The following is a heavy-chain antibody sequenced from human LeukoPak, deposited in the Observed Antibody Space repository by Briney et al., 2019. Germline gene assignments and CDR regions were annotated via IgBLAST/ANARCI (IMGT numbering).Heavy chain of an antibody. J-gene: IGHJ5*02. D-gene: IGHD3-10*01. V-gene: IGHV4-34*01. CDR2: INHSGST. Sequence: PSETLSLTCAVYGGSFSGYYWSWIRQPPGKGLEWIGEINHSGSTNYNPSLKSRVTISVDTSKNQFSLELSSVTAADTAVYYCARDRGVIITSWFDPWGQGTLVTVSS. CDR1: GGSFSGYY. CDR3: ARDRGVIITSWFDP.